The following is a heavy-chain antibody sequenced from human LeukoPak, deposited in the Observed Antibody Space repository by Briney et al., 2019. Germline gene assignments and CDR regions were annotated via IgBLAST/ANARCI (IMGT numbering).Heavy chain of an antibody. D-gene: IGHD1-26*01. J-gene: IGHJ6*02. CDR2: ISGSGGST. V-gene: IGHV3-23*01. CDR3: AKSYSGSVYYGMDV. Sequence: GGSLRLSCAASGFTFSSYAMSWVRQAPGKRLEWVSAISGSGGSTYYADSVKGRFTISRDNSKNTLYLQMNSLRAEDTAVYYCAKSYSGSVYYGMDVWGQGTTVTVSS. CDR1: GFTFSSYA.